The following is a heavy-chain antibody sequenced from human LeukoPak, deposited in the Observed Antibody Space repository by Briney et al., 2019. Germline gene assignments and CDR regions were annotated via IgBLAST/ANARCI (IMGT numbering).Heavy chain of an antibody. V-gene: IGHV1-46*01. CDR2: INPSGGST. Sequence: APVKVSRKSSVYTFTRYYMHWVRQAPGQGLEWMGIINPSGGSTSYAQKFQGRVTMTTDMSTSTVYMELSSLRSEDTAVYYCARATGVVVTVEYWGQGTLFTVSS. D-gene: IGHD3-22*01. CDR3: ARATGVVVTVEY. CDR1: VYTFTRYY. J-gene: IGHJ4*02.